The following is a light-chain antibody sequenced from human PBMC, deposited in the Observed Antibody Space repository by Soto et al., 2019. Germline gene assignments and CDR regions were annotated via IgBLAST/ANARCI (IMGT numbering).Light chain of an antibody. V-gene: IGLV1-40*01. CDR2: GNS. CDR3: QSYDSSLSVV. Sequence: QSVLTQPPSVSGAPGQRVTISCTGSSSNIGAGYDVHWYQQLPGTAPKLLIYGNSNRPSGVPDRFSGSKSGTSASLAITGRQAEDEADDYCQSYDSSLSVVFGGGTKLTVL. J-gene: IGLJ2*01. CDR1: SSNIGAGYD.